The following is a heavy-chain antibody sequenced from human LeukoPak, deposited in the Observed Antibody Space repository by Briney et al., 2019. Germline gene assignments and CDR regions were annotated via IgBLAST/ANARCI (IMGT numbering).Heavy chain of an antibody. Sequence: PSETLSLTCAVSGYSINSGYCWGWIRQPPGKGLVWVSRISTDGRSTNYADSVEGRFTISRDNAKNTLYLQMNSLRAEDTAIYYCARDQVVGSGSNSPWGQGTLVTVSS. V-gene: IGHV3-74*01. CDR1: GYSINSGYC. CDR2: ISTDGRST. CDR3: ARDQVVGSGSNSP. J-gene: IGHJ5*02. D-gene: IGHD3-10*01.